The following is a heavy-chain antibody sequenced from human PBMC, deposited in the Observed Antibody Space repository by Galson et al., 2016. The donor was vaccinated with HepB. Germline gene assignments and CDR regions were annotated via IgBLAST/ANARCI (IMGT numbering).Heavy chain of an antibody. CDR1: GFTVSNLY. J-gene: IGHJ5*02. CDR2: IYNSGRT. CDR3: ATQSASTKCYWCFDP. D-gene: IGHD2-2*01. V-gene: IGHV3-53*01. Sequence: SLRLSCAASGFTVSNLYMTWVRQAPGKGLEWVALIYNSGRTTYADSVKVRFIISRDNSKNMMFLQMNNLRADDTAVYYCATQSASTKCYWCFDPWGQGTLVTVSS.